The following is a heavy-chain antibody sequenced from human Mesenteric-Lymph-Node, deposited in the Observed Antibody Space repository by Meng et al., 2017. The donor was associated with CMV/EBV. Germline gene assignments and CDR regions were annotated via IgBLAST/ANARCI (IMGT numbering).Heavy chain of an antibody. V-gene: IGHV1-2*06. CDR3: ARDNVNPEGFDP. CDR2: INPNSGVS. D-gene: IGHD2/OR15-2a*01. CDR1: VYTFTDFY. J-gene: IGHJ5*02. Sequence: QVQLVQSRAEAGKPGASVVVSCKASVYTFTDFYIPWVRQAPGKGLEWMGRINPNSGVSNSAQNFQGRATMTRDTSISTAYMELGRLTSDDTAVYYCARDNVNPEGFDPWGQGTLVTVSS.